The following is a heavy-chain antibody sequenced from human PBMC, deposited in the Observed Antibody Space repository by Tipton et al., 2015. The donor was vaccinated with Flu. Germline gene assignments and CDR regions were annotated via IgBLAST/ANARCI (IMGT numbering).Heavy chain of an antibody. D-gene: IGHD4/OR15-4a*01. CDR1: GFTFSSYW. V-gene: IGHV3-74*01. CDR2: INSDGSIT. J-gene: IGHJ4*02. CDR3: ARDIIGDYGGD. Sequence: SLRLSCAASGFTFSSYWMHWVRQAPGKGLVWVSRINSDGSITNYADSVKGRFTISRDNAKNTLYLQMNSLRAEDTAVYYCARDIIGDYGGDWGQGTLVTVSS.